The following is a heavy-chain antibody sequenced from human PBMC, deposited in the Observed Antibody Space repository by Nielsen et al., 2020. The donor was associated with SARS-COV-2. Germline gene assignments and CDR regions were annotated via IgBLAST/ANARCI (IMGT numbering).Heavy chain of an antibody. V-gene: IGHV1-18*01. CDR2: ISAYNGNT. J-gene: IGHJ4*02. Sequence: VKVSCKASGYTFTSYGISWVRQAPGQGLEWMGWISAYNGNTNYAQKLQGRVTMTTDTSTSTAYMELRSLRSDDTAVYYCATDQTKMATTKILPDYWGQGTLVTVSS. D-gene: IGHD5-24*01. CDR1: GYTFTSYG. CDR3: ATDQTKMATTKILPDY.